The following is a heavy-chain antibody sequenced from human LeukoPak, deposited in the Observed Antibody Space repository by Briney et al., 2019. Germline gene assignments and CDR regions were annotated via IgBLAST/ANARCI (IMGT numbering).Heavy chain of an antibody. CDR2: INPSGGST. J-gene: IGHJ4*02. CDR1: GYTFTSYY. V-gene: IGHV1-46*01. D-gene: IGHD6-13*01. CDR3: ARDLRQQLVMYFDY. Sequence: GESLKISCKGSGYTFTSYYVHWVRQAPGQGLGWMGIINPSGGSTSYAQKFQGRVTMTRDTSTSTVYMELSSLRSEDTAVYYCARDLRQQLVMYFDYWGQGTLVTVSS.